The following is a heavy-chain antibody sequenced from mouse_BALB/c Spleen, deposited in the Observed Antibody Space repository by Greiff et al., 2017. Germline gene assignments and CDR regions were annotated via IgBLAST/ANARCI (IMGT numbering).Heavy chain of an antibody. CDR1: GYSFTSYW. V-gene: IGHV1S126*01. J-gene: IGHJ4*01. CDR3: ARTYGNYVNYAMDY. D-gene: IGHD2-1*01. Sequence: VQLQQSGPQLVRPGASVKISCKASGYSFTSYWMHWVKQRPGQGLEWIGMIDPSDSETRLNQKFKDKATLTVDKSSSTAYMQLSSPTSEDSAVYYCARTYGNYVNYAMDYWGQGTSVTVSS. CDR2: IDPSDSET.